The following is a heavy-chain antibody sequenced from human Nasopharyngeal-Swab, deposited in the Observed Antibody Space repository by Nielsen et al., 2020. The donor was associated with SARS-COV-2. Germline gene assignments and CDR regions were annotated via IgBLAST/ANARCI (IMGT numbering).Heavy chain of an antibody. J-gene: IGHJ4*02. Sequence: GESLKISCAASGFTVSSNYMNWVRQAPGKGLEWVSLIYSGGSTYYADSVKGRFTISRDNSKNTLYLQMNSLRAEDTAVYYCAGRSYDYVWGGYRYPYFDYWGQGTLVTVSS. CDR1: GFTVSSNY. CDR2: IYSGGST. D-gene: IGHD3-16*02. CDR3: AGRSYDYVWGGYRYPYFDY. V-gene: IGHV3-53*01.